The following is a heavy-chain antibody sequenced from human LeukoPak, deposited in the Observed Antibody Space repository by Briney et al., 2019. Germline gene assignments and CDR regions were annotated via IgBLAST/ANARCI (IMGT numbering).Heavy chain of an antibody. J-gene: IGHJ4*02. D-gene: IGHD2-8*01. Sequence: ASVKVSCKVSGYTLTELSMHWVRQAPGKGLEWMGGFDPEDGETIYAQKFQGRVTMTEDTSTDTAYMELSSLRSEDTAVYYCATDYHHPGMLDAFYWGQGTLVTVSS. CDR1: GYTLTELS. CDR2: FDPEDGET. CDR3: ATDYHHPGMLDAFY. V-gene: IGHV1-24*01.